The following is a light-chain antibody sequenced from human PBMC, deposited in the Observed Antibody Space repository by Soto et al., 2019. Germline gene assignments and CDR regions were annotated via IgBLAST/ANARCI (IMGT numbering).Light chain of an antibody. Sequence: QSALTQPASVSGSPGQSITISCTGTSSDVGGYHYVSWYQQHPGKAPNLMIYDVSKRPSGVSNRFAGSKSGNTASLTISGLQAEDEADYYCSAYTSSSTVVFGGGTKRTVL. J-gene: IGLJ2*01. V-gene: IGLV2-14*01. CDR3: SAYTSSSTVV. CDR1: SSDVGGYHY. CDR2: DVS.